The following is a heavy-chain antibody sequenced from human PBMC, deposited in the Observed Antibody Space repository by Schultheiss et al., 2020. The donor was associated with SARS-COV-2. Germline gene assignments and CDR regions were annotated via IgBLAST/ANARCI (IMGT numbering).Heavy chain of an antibody. CDR2: IYYSGST. V-gene: IGHV4-59*01. CDR3: ARGYCSGGSCFHFDY. J-gene: IGHJ4*02. D-gene: IGHD2-15*01. Sequence: SETLSLTCTVFGGSISSYYWSWIRQPPGKGLEWIGYIYYSGSTNYNPSLKSRVTISVDTSKNQFSLKLSSVTAADTAVYYCARGYCSGGSCFHFDYWGQGTLVTVSS. CDR1: GGSISSYY.